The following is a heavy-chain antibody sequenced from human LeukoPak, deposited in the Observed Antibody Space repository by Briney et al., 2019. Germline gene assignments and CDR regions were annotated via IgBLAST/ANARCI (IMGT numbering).Heavy chain of an antibody. V-gene: IGHV4-34*01. CDR1: GGSFSGYY. CDR3: ARRPVRGYSSSWPDY. CDR2: INHSGST. D-gene: IGHD6-13*01. Sequence: PSETLSLTCAVYGGSFSGYYWSWIRQPPGKGLEWIGEINHSGSTNYNPSLKSRVTISVDTSKNQFSLKLSSVTAADTAVYYCARRPVRGYSSSWPDYWGQGTLVTVSS. J-gene: IGHJ4*02.